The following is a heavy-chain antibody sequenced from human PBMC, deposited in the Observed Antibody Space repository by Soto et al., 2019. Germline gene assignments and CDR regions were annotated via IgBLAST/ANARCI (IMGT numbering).Heavy chain of an antibody. V-gene: IGHV1-8*01. J-gene: IGHJ5*02. CDR3: ARGRGRGGWLGNGWFDP. CDR2: MNPNSGNT. D-gene: IGHD3-10*01. Sequence: QVQLVQSGAEVKKPGASVKVSCKASGYTFTSYDINWVRQATGQGLEWMGWMNPNSGNTGYAQKFQGRVTMTRNTSISTAYMELSSLRSEDTAVYYCARGRGRGGWLGNGWFDPWGQGTLVTVSS. CDR1: GYTFTSYD.